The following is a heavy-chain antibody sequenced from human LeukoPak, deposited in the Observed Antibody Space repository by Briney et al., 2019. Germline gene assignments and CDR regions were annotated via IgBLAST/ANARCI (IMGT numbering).Heavy chain of an antibody. J-gene: IGHJ4*02. D-gene: IGHD5-18*01. CDR3: ARDGYGFGACDY. CDR2: ISTDGAKT. V-gene: IGHV3-74*01. CDR1: RFTFSRSW. Sequence: GGALRLSYVPSRFTFSRSWIHWVRPAARKGVGWVSCISTDGAKTIRADSVKGRFTIRRDNAKNTLFLQMNSLRAEDTAVYYCARDGYGFGACDYWGQGTLVTVSS.